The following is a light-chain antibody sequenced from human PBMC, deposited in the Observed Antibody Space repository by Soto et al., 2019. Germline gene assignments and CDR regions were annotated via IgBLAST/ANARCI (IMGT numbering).Light chain of an antibody. CDR1: QSVSSN. CDR3: QQYNNWHRT. Sequence: ELVMMHSPATLSVSPGARATLSCRASQSVSSNLAWYQQKPGQAPRLLIYGASTMATGIPARVSGRGSGTEFTLTISSLQSEDFAVYYCQQYNNWHRTFGQGTKVEIK. CDR2: GAS. V-gene: IGKV3-15*01. J-gene: IGKJ1*01.